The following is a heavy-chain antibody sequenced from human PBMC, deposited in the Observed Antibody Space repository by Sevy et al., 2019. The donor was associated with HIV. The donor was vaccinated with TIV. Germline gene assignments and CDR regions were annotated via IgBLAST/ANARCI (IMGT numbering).Heavy chain of an antibody. CDR1: GYTFTSYG. J-gene: IGHJ4*02. CDR3: GGDAAYSWGGYYGGTRGRYYFGY. V-gene: IGHV1-18*01. Sequence: ASVKVSCKASGYTFTSYGISWVRQAPGQGLEWMGWISAYNGNTNYAQKLQGRVTMTTDTSTSTAYMGLRSLRSDDTGVYYGGGDAAYSWGGYYGGTRGRYYFGYWGQGTLVTVSS. CDR2: ISAYNGNT. D-gene: IGHD3-3*01.